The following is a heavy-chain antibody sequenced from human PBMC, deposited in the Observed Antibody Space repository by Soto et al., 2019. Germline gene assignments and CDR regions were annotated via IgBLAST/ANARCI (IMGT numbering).Heavy chain of an antibody. CDR2: IYYRGNT. Sequence: SETLSLTCTVSGGSITSYYWSWIRQPPGKGLEWLGYIYYRGNTNYNPSLKSRVTILVDTSKNQLSLKLSSVTAVDTAVYYCARSSASWYSGAFDIWGQGTMVTVSS. CDR1: GGSITSYY. J-gene: IGHJ3*02. D-gene: IGHD6-13*01. CDR3: ARSSASWYSGAFDI. V-gene: IGHV4-59*01.